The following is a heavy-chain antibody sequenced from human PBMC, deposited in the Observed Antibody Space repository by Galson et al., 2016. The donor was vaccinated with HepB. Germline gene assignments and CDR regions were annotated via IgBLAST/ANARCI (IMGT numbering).Heavy chain of an antibody. J-gene: IGHJ4*02. CDR3: ARDYSYGTTWPFFDK. V-gene: IGHV3-30*03. Sequence: SLRLSCAVSGSTFSGFDMHWVRQALGKGPEWVARISFDGRKQDYTSSVKGRFTISRENSGNTLYLQMHNLRAEDTAVYFCARDYSYGTTWPFFDKSGQGTLVTVSS. CDR1: GSTFSGFD. CDR2: ISFDGRKQ. D-gene: IGHD1-14*01.